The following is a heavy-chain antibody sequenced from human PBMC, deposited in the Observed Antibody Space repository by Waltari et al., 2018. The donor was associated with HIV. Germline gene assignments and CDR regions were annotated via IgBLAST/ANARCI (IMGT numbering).Heavy chain of an antibody. V-gene: IGHV3-43D*04. Sequence: EVHLVESGGVVVQPGGSLGLSCAASGLTSDAYPMPWVRQAPGKGLEWVSLISWNGGNTLYADSVKGRFTISRDNSKNSLYLQMNSLRAEDTALYYCAKASRSTFDGYGMDVWGQGTTVTVSS. D-gene: IGHD3-9*01. J-gene: IGHJ6*02. CDR2: ISWNGGNT. CDR1: GLTSDAYP. CDR3: AKASRSTFDGYGMDV.